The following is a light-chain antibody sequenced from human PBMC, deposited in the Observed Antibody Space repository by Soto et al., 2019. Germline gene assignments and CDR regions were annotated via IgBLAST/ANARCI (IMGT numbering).Light chain of an antibody. J-gene: IGLJ1*01. CDR2: DDR. V-gene: IGLV3-21*02. Sequence: SYVLTQPPSVSVAPGQTASISCGGNNIGSRSVHWYQQKPGQAPVLVVYDDRDRPSGIPERFAGSNSGNTATLTISRVEAGDEADYYCQLWDSTSDHYVFGTGTKVT. CDR1: NIGSRS. CDR3: QLWDSTSDHYV.